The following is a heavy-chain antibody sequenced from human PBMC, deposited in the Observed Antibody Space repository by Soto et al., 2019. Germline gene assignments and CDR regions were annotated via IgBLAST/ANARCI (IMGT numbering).Heavy chain of an antibody. D-gene: IGHD6-13*01. CDR1: GDSVSSNSAA. CDR3: ARDWWYYSSSWYRMDV. Sequence: SQTLSLTCAISGDSVSSNSAAWNWIRQSPSRGLEWLGRTYYRSKWYNDYAVSVKSRITINPDTSKNQFSLQLNSVTPEDTAVYYCARDWWYYSSSWYRMDVWGQGTTVTVSS. J-gene: IGHJ6*02. V-gene: IGHV6-1*01. CDR2: TYYRSKWYN.